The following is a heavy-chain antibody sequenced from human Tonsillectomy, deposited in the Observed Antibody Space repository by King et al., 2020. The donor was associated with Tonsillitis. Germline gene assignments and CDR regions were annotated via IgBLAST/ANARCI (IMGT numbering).Heavy chain of an antibody. J-gene: IGHJ6*02. CDR2: ISISSSYI. D-gene: IGHD3-22*01. V-gene: IGHV3-21*01. Sequence: VQLVESGGGLVKPGGSLRLSCEASGFTFTRYTMNCVRQAPGKGLEWVSSISISSSYIYYADSVKGRFTISRDNAKNYLYLKMNSLRAEDTAVYYCARDVSYYDRSGYVYAMDVWGQGTTVTVSS. CDR3: ARDVSYYDRSGYVYAMDV. CDR1: GFTFTRYT.